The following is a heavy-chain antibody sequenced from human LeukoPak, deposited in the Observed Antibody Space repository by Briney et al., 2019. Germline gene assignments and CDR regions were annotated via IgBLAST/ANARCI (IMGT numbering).Heavy chain of an antibody. J-gene: IGHJ6*02. CDR1: GYTFTGYY. CDR3: ARDTSNYYGMDV. CDR2: INPNSGGT. V-gene: IGHV1-2*06. Sequence: ASVKVSCKASGYTFTGYYMHWVRQALGQGLEWMGRINPNSGGTNYAQKFQGRVTMTRDTSISTAYMELSRLRSDDTAVYYCARDTSNYYGMDVWGQGTTVTVSS.